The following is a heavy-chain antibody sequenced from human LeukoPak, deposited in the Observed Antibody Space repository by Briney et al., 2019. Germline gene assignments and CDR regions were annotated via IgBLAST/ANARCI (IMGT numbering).Heavy chain of an antibody. Sequence: QPGGSLRLSCAASGFTFSCYGMSWVSQAPGKWLEWVSGISGSGGRTYFADYVKGRFTISRDNSKNTLYLQMNTLRAEDTAVYYCAKDYQSGYASGYDAFGIWGQGTMVIVSS. CDR3: AKDYQSGYASGYDAFGI. V-gene: IGHV3-23*01. CDR2: ISGSGGRT. D-gene: IGHD6-19*01. J-gene: IGHJ3*02. CDR1: GFTFSCYG.